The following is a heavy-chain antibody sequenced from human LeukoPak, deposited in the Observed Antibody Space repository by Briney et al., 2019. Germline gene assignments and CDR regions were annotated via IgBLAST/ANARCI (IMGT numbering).Heavy chain of an antibody. V-gene: IGHV4-39*01. J-gene: IGHJ5*02. CDR2: IYYSGST. D-gene: IGHD2-2*02. CDR3: ARRHCSSTSCHSYRFDP. Sequence: KSSETLSLTCTVSGGSISSSSYYWGWIRQPPGKGLEWIGSIYYSGSTYYNPSLKSRVTISVDTSKNQFSLKLSSVTAADTAVYYCARRHCSSTSCHSYRFDPWGQGTLVTVSS. CDR1: GGSISSSSYY.